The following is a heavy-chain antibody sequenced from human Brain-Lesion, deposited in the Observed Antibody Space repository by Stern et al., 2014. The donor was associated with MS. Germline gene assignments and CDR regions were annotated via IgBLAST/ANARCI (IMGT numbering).Heavy chain of an antibody. V-gene: IGHV4-61*02. CDR3: ARGRVVPGFQYYATDV. D-gene: IGHD2-2*01. CDR1: GGSISSGGYY. J-gene: IGHJ6*02. Sequence: HVQLVESGPGLVKPSQPLSLSCTVSGGSISSGGYYWRWLRQPAGKGLEWIGRIFNSGSTRHNPSPKSRVTLSKAPSTHHFSPTLNSMTAADTAVYYCARGRVVPGFQYYATDVWGQGTTVIVSS. CDR2: IFNSGST.